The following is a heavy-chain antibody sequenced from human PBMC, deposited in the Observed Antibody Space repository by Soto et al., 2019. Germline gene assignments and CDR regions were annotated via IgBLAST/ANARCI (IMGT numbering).Heavy chain of an antibody. CDR2: IYYSGST. D-gene: IGHD6-6*01. J-gene: IGHJ5*02. Sequence: SETLSLTCTVSGGSISSSSYYWGWIRQPPGKGLEWIGSIYYSGSTYYNPSLKSRVTISVDTSKNQFSLKLSSVTAADTAVYYCATNEYSSSSNWFDPWGQGTLVTVSS. CDR3: ATNEYSSSSNWFDP. CDR1: GGSISSSSYY. V-gene: IGHV4-39*01.